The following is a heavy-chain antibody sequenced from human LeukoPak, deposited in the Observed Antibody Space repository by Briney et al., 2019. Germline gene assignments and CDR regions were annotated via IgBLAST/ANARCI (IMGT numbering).Heavy chain of an antibody. CDR1: GGTFSSYA. CDR2: INPNSGGT. J-gene: IGHJ6*03. CDR3: ARDNSPTTVTPPSDYYYYMDV. V-gene: IGHV1-2*02. D-gene: IGHD4-17*01. Sequence: GASVKVSCTASGGTFSSYAISWVRQAPGQGLEWMGCINPNSGGTNYAQKVQGRVTMTRDTSISTAYMELSRLRSDATAVSYCARDNSPTTVTPPSDYYYYMDVWGKGTTVTVSS.